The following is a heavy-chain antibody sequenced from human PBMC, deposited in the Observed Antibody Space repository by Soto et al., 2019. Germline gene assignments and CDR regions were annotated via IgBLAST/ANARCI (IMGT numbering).Heavy chain of an antibody. CDR1: GGSISSGGYY. CDR3: ARGSGSYPKPYGMDV. CDR2: IYYSGST. D-gene: IGHD3-10*01. Sequence: SETLSLTCTVSGGSISSGGYYWSWIRQHLGKGLEWIGYIYYSGSTYYNPSLKSRVTISVDTSKNQFSLKLSSVTAADTAVYYCARGSGSYPKPYGMDVWGQGTTVTVSS. J-gene: IGHJ6*02. V-gene: IGHV4-31*03.